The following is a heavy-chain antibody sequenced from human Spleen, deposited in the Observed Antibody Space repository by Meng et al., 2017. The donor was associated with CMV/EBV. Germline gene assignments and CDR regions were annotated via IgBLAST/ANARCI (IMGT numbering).Heavy chain of an antibody. J-gene: IGHJ6*02. D-gene: IGHD2-2*01. CDR1: GFTFSDYN. CDR3: ARDRGIVVVPETLDYYYPGMDV. V-gene: IGHV3-48*04. Sequence: GESLKISCAASGFTFSDYNMNWVRQAPGKGLEWVSYISRGTSTIFYADSVQGRFTISRDNAKNLLFLQMTSLRAKDTAVYFCARDRGIVVVPETLDYYYPGMDVWGQGTLVTVSS. CDR2: ISRGTSTI.